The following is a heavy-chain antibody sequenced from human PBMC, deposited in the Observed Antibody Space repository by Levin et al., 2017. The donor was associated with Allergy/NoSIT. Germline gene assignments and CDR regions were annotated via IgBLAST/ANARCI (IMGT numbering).Heavy chain of an antibody. V-gene: IGHV5-51*01. Sequence: GESLKISCKTSGYSFSNYWIAWVRQMPGKGLECMGIIYPGDSDTRYSPSFQGQVTISADKSISTAYLQWSSLKASDTAMYYCARRWAVAANYYFDYWGQGTLVTVSS. D-gene: IGHD6-19*01. CDR2: IYPGDSDT. CDR1: GYSFSNYW. CDR3: ARRWAVAANYYFDY. J-gene: IGHJ4*02.